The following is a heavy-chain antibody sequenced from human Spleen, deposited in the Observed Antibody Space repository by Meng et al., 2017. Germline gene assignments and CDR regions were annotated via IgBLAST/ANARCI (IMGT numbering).Heavy chain of an antibody. CDR1: GYTFTSFG. CDR3: AKSYSGSYYLVNY. J-gene: IGHJ4*02. Sequence: QVQLVQSGTEVKKPGASVKVSCKASGYTFTSFGISWVRQAPGQGLEWMGWISGYNGETNSAQKLRGRVTMTTDTSTSTAYMELRSLTSDDTAVYYCAKSYSGSYYLVNYWGQGTLVTVSS. CDR2: ISGYNGET. D-gene: IGHD1-26*01. V-gene: IGHV1-18*01.